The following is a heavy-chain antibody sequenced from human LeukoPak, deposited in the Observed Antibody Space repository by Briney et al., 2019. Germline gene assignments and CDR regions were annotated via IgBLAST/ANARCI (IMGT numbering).Heavy chain of an antibody. J-gene: IGHJ4*02. CDR3: ARSGGIAVAGSFDY. Sequence: SGTLSLTCAVSGGSISGSNWWSWVRQPPGKGLEWIGEIYHSGSTNYNPSLKSRVTISVDKSKNQFSLKLSSVTAADTAVYYCARSGGIAVAGSFDYWGQGTLVTVSS. V-gene: IGHV4-4*02. CDR2: IYHSGST. D-gene: IGHD6-19*01. CDR1: GGSISGSNW.